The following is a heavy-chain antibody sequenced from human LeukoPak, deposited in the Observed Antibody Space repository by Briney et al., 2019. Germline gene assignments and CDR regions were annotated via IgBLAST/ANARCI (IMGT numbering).Heavy chain of an antibody. J-gene: IGHJ4*02. CDR3: ARDVTDYDFWSGYSSFDY. V-gene: IGHV1-18*01. CDR1: GYTFTSYG. CDR2: ISAYNGNT. Sequence: ASVKVSCKASGYTFTSYGISWVRQAPGQGLEWMGWISAYNGNTNYAQKLQGRVTITTDTSTSTAYMELRSLRSDDTAVYYCARDVTDYDFWSGYSSFDYWGQGTLVTVSS. D-gene: IGHD3-3*01.